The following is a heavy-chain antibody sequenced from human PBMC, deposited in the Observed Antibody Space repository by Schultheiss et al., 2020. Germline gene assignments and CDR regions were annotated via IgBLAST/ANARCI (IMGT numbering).Heavy chain of an antibody. CDR3: ARVGMKMATISPFGY. V-gene: IGHV3-9*01. D-gene: IGHD5-24*01. J-gene: IGHJ4*02. CDR2: ISGNSGSI. CDR1: GFTFDDYA. Sequence: GGSLRLSCAASGFTFDDYAMHWVRQAPGKGLEWVSGISGNSGSIGYADSVKGRFTISRDNSKNTLYLQMNSLRAEDTAVYYCARVGMKMATISPFGYWGQAPLVTISS.